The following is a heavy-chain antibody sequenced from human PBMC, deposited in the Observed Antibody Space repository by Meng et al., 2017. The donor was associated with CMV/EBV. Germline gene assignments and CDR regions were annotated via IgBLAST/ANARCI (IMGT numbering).Heavy chain of an antibody. D-gene: IGHD2-15*01. CDR1: GYTFTSYY. CDR2: INPSGGST. J-gene: IGHJ4*02. V-gene: IGHV1-46*01. CDR3: AREGEGVVAATPHFDY. Sequence: QVQLVQSGAEVKKAGASVKVSCKASGYTFTSYYMHWVRQAPGQGLEWMGIINPSGGSTSYAQKFQGRVTMTRDTSTSTVYMELSSLRSEDTAVYYCAREGEGVVAATPHFDYWGQGTLVTVSS.